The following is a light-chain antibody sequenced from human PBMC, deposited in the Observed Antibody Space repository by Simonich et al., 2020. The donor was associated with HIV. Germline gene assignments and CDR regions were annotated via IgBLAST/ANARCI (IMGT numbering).Light chain of an antibody. Sequence: IQMTPSPSSLSASLGNSVPITCRSSQIIRNYFNWDQQEPGKAPKTLIYAASSLQSGVPSRFSGSGSGTDFTLTISSLRPEDSATYYCQQSLTIPFTFGQGTKLEI. CDR1: QIIRNY. V-gene: IGKV1-39*01. J-gene: IGKJ2*01. CDR2: AAS. CDR3: QQSLTIPFT.